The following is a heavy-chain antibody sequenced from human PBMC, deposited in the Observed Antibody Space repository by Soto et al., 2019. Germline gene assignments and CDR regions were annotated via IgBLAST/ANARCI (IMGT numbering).Heavy chain of an antibody. V-gene: IGHV4-34*01. CDR1: GGPLSGFY. CDR2: INHSGYA. Sequence: SETLSLTCVVHGGPLSGFYWSWIRQPPGKGLEWIGEINHSGYALYNTSLKSRVTISVDASKNQFSLNLNSVTAADTAVFYCAGLYPYESSGYHLNFWGQGTLVTVSS. CDR3: AGLYPYESSGYHLNF. D-gene: IGHD3-22*01. J-gene: IGHJ4*02.